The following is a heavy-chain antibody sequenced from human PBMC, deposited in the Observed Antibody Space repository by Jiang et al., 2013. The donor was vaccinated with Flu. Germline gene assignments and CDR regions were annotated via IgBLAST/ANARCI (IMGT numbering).Heavy chain of an antibody. D-gene: IGHD6-19*01. CDR1: GGSISSGSYY. V-gene: IGHV4-39*01. CDR2: IYYSGST. CDR3: ARRRGEYSSGWFKGGYYYYGMDV. Sequence: LLKPSETLSLTCTVSGGSISSGSYYWGWIRQPPGKGLEWIGSIYYSGSTYYNPSLKSRVTISVDTSKNQFSLKLSSVTAADTAVYYCARRRGEYSSGWFKGGYYYYGMDVWGQGTTVTVSS. J-gene: IGHJ6*02.